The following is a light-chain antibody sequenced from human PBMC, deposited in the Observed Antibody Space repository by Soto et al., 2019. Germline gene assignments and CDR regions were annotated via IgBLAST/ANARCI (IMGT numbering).Light chain of an antibody. CDR1: QSISSW. CDR2: KAS. J-gene: IGKJ3*01. CDR3: QQYGSSPLVT. V-gene: IGKV1-5*03. Sequence: QMTQSPATLSASVGARVTITCRASQSISSWLAWYQKKPGKAPRVLLYKASTLESGVPSRFSGSRSGTDFTLTISRLEPEDFSVYYCQQYGSSPLVTFGPGTKVDI.